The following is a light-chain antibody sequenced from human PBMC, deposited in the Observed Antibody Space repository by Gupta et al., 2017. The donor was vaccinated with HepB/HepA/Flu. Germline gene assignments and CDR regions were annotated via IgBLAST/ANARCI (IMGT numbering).Light chain of an antibody. CDR2: DAS. Sequence: EIVFTPSLASLSLSPGEKATFSCRASQSVSSYLAWYQQKPGQAPRLLIYDASNRATGIPARFSGSGSGTDFTLTISSLEPEDFAVYYCQQRSNWPPRLTFGGGTKVEIK. V-gene: IGKV3-11*01. CDR1: QSVSSY. J-gene: IGKJ4*01. CDR3: QQRSNWPPRLT.